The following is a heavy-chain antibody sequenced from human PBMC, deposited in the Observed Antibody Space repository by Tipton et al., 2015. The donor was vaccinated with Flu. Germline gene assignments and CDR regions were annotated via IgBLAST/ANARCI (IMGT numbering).Heavy chain of an antibody. J-gene: IGHJ4*02. CDR2: IYYSGSS. D-gene: IGHD2-8*01. Sequence: TLSLTCTVSGGSISSYYWSWIRQPPGKGLEWIGYIYYSGSSNYNPSLKSRVTISVDTSKNQFSLKLSSVTAADTAVYYCARGLGYCSNGVCFTFDYWGQGPLVTVSS. CDR1: GGSISSYY. CDR3: ARGLGYCSNGVCFTFDY. V-gene: IGHV4-59*01.